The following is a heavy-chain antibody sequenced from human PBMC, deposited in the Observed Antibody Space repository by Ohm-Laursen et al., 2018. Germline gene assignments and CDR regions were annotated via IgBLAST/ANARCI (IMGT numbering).Heavy chain of an antibody. J-gene: IGHJ6*02. CDR2: ISWDGGST. CDR3: AKEGAHYCGMEV. V-gene: IGHV3-43*01. Sequence: SLRLSCAASGFTFDDYTMHWVRQAPGKGLEWVSLISWDGGSTYYADSVKGRFTISRDNSKNSLYPQMNSLRTEDTALYYCAKEGAHYCGMEVWGQGTTVTVSS. D-gene: IGHD3-16*01. CDR1: GFTFDDYT.